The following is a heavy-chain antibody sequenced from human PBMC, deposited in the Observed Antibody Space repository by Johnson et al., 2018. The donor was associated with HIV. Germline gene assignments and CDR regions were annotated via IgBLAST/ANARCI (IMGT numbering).Heavy chain of an antibody. V-gene: IGHV3-15*05. CDR2: IKSKTDGGTT. D-gene: IGHD3-22*01. CDR1: GFTFSNAW. J-gene: IGHJ3*02. Sequence: VQLVESGGGLVKPGGSLRLSCAASGFTFSNAWMSWVRQAPGKGLEWVGRIKSKTDGGTTDYAAPVKGRFTISRDDSKNTLYLQMNSLRAEDTALYYCAKDVEYYDANDAFDIWGQGTMVTVSS. CDR3: AKDVEYYDANDAFDI.